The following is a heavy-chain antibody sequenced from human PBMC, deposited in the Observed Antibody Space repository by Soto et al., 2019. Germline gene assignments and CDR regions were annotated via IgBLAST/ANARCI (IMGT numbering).Heavy chain of an antibody. V-gene: IGHV1-46*01. Sequence: ASVKVSCKASGYTFTSYYIHWLRQAPGQGLEWMGVINPSGGSTTYAQRFQDRVTMTRDTSTRTVYMQLSSLSSGGTAVYDCARTSPDYICEVWGQGTL. CDR2: INPSGGST. J-gene: IGHJ4*02. CDR3: ARTSPDYICEV. D-gene: IGHD4-4*01. CDR1: GYTFTSYY.